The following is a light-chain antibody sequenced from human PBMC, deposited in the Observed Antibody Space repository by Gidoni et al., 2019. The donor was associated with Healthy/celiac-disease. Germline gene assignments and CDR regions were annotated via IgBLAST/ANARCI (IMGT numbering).Light chain of an antibody. Sequence: QSALTQPASVSGSPGQSITISCTGPSSDVGGYNYVSWYQQHPGKAPKLMIYDVSNRPSGVSNRFSGSKSGNTASLTISGLQAEDEADYYCSSYTSSWVFGGGTKLTVL. V-gene: IGLV2-14*01. CDR2: DVS. CDR1: SSDVGGYNY. J-gene: IGLJ3*02. CDR3: SSYTSSWV.